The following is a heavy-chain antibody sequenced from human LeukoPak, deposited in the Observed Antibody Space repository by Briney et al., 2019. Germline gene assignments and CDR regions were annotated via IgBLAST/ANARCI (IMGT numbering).Heavy chain of an antibody. CDR3: ERDGLELRAFDI. CDR2: ISYDGSNK. V-gene: IGHV3-30-3*01. CDR1: GFTFSSYA. D-gene: IGHD1-7*01. Sequence: PGGSLRLSCAASGFTFSSYAMRWVRQAPGKGLEWVAVISYDGSNKYYADSVKGRFTISRDNTKNTLYLQMNSLRAEDTAVYYCERDGLELRAFDIWGQGTMVTVSS. J-gene: IGHJ3*02.